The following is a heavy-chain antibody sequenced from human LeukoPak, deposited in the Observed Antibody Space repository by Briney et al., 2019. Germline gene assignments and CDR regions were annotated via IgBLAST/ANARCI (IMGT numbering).Heavy chain of an antibody. Sequence: PSETLSLTCTVSGGSISSGGYYWSWIRQHPGKGLEWIGYIYYSGSTNYNPSLKSRVTISVDTSKNQFSLKLSSVTAADTAVYYCARVPGSWYYYYGMDVWGQGTTVTVSS. CDR2: IYYSGST. CDR3: ARVPGSWYYYYGMDV. D-gene: IGHD2-15*01. V-gene: IGHV4-61*08. J-gene: IGHJ6*02. CDR1: GGSISSGGYY.